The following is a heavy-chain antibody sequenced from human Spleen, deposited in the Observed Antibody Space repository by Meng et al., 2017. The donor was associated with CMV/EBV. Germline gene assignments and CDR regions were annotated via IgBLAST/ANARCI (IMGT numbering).Heavy chain of an antibody. V-gene: IGHV3-21*01. Sequence: GESLKISCAASEFPFSGYNMNWVRQAPGQGPEWVSSISSDSAYIYYADSVKGRFTISRDNARNSLYLQMNSLRAEDTALYYCAGGGGEFDYWGRGTLVTVSS. CDR3: AGGGGEFDY. D-gene: IGHD3-16*01. CDR1: EFPFSGYN. J-gene: IGHJ4*02. CDR2: ISSDSAYI.